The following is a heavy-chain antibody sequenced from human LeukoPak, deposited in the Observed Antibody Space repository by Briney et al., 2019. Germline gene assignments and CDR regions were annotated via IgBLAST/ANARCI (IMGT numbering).Heavy chain of an antibody. Sequence: GGTLRLSCAASGFTFISYGLSWVRQPPGKGLEWISAISGIGDSTSYADSVMRRFTISRDNSKHTLYLQMVSLRAEDTGVYYRASLYGSGSNNWLDPWSQGTVVTVSS. CDR3: ASLYGSGSNNWLDP. V-gene: IGHV3-23*01. CDR2: ISGIGDST. J-gene: IGHJ5*02. CDR1: GFTFISYG. D-gene: IGHD3-10*01.